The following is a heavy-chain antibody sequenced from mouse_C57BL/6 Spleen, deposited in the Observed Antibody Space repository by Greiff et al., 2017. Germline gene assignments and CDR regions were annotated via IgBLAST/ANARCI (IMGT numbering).Heavy chain of an antibody. CDR3: AGPGYSNYLYAMDY. D-gene: IGHD2-5*01. CDR1: GYAFSSYW. V-gene: IGHV1-80*01. J-gene: IGHJ4*01. Sequence: QVQLQQSGAELVKPGASVKISCKASGYAFSSYWMNWVKQRPGKGLEWIGQIYPGDGDTNYNGKFKGKATLTADKSSSTAYMQLSSLTSEDSAVYFCAGPGYSNYLYAMDYWGQGTSVTVSS. CDR2: IYPGDGDT.